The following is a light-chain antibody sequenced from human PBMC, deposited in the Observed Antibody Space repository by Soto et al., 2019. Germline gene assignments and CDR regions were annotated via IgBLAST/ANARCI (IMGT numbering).Light chain of an antibody. CDR1: QSISSY. Sequence: DIQMTQSPSSLSASVGDRVNITCRASQSISSYFNWYQQKPGKAPKLLIYAASSLQSGVPSRFSGSGSGTDFTLTISSLQPEDFATYYCQQSYSTPRTFGQGTKVDNK. V-gene: IGKV1-39*01. J-gene: IGKJ1*01. CDR3: QQSYSTPRT. CDR2: AAS.